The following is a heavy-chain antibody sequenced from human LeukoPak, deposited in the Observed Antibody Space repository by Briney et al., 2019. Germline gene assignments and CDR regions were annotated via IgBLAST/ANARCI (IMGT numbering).Heavy chain of an antibody. J-gene: IGHJ3*02. V-gene: IGHV4-59*01. Sequence: PSETLSLTCTVSGGSISSYYWSWLRQPPGKGLEWIGYIYYSGSTNYNPSLKSRVTISVDTSKNQFSLKLSSVTAADTAVYYCARGPIFGVVITKDDAFDIWGQGTMVTVSS. CDR3: ARGPIFGVVITKDDAFDI. CDR1: GGSISSYY. D-gene: IGHD3-3*01. CDR2: IYYSGST.